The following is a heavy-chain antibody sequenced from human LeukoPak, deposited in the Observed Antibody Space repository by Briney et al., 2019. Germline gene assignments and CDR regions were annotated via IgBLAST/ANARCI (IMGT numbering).Heavy chain of an antibody. V-gene: IGHV4-59*04. CDR1: GGSISSYY. D-gene: IGHD2-21*01. CDR3: ARHRAVIGPAYWFDP. J-gene: IGHJ5*02. CDR2: IYYSGST. Sequence: PSETLSLTCTVSGGSISSYYWSWIRQPPGKGLEWIGYIYYSGSTYYNPSLESRVTISVDTSKNQFSPKLSSVTAADTALYYCARHRAVIGPAYWFDPWGQGTLVTVSS.